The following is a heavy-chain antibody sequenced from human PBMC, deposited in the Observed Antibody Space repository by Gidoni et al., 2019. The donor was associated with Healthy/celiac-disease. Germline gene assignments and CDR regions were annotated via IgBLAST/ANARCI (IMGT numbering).Heavy chain of an antibody. Sequence: EVQLLESGGGLVQSGGSLRLSCAASGFTFSSYARSWVRQAPGKGLEWVSAISGTGDSTYYADSVKGRFTISRDNSKNTLYLQMNSLRAEDTAVYYCVKRISSGYYSYYFDYWGQGTLVTVSS. V-gene: IGHV3-23*01. CDR3: VKRISSGYYSYYFDY. CDR2: ISGTGDST. D-gene: IGHD3-22*01. CDR1: GFTFSSYA. J-gene: IGHJ4*02.